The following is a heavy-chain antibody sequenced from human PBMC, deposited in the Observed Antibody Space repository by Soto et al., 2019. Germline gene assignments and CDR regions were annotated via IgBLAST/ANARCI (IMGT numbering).Heavy chain of an antibody. V-gene: IGHV4-28*01. CDR3: ARISTSSRDSGMDV. J-gene: IGHJ6*02. CDR1: GYSISSSNW. Sequence: QVQLQESGPGLVKPSDTLSLTCAVSGYSISSSNWWGWIRQPPGKGLEWIGYIYYRGSTYYNPSLKSRVTISVDTSKNQFSLKLTSVTAVDTAVYYCARISTSSRDSGMDVWGQGTTVTVSS. D-gene: IGHD2-15*01. CDR2: IYYRGST.